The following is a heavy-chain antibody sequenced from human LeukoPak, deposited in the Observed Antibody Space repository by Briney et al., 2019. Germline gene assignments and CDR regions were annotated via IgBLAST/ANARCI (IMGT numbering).Heavy chain of an antibody. CDR3: AKVPYYDFWSGYYPDYYYYMDV. CDR2: IRYDGSNK. Sequence: GGSLRLSCAAPGFTFSSYGMHWVRQAPGKGLEWVAFIRYDGSNKYYADSVKGRFTISRDNSKNTLYLQMNSLRAEDTAVYYCAKVPYYDFWSGYYPDYYYYMDVWGKGTTVTVSS. J-gene: IGHJ6*03. CDR1: GFTFSSYG. D-gene: IGHD3-3*01. V-gene: IGHV3-30*02.